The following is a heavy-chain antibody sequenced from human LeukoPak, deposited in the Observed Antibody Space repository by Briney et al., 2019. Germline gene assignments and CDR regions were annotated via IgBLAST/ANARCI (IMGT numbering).Heavy chain of an antibody. V-gene: IGHV3-7*01. J-gene: IGHJ3*02. CDR3: ARERGGGSGIAFDI. D-gene: IGHD3-10*01. Sequence: PGGSLRLSCAASGFIVSQNYMSWVRQAPGKGLEWVANIKQDGSEKYYVDSVKGRFTISRDNAKNSLYLQMNSLRAEDTAVYYCARERGGGSGIAFDIWGQGTMVTVSS. CDR1: GFIVSQNY. CDR2: IKQDGSEK.